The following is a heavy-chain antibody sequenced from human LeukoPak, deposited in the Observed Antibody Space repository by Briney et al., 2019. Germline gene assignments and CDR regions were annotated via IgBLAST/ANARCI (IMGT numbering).Heavy chain of an antibody. J-gene: IGHJ4*02. CDR2: ISGGGDTT. CDR3: VRGGGDCGGDCFYYFAY. CDR1: GFTFSSYA. D-gene: IGHD2-21*02. V-gene: IGHV3-23*01. Sequence: PGGSLRLSCAASGFTFSSYAMSWVRQTPGKGLERVSSISGGGDTTYYADSVEGRFTISRDNSKNTLYLQMNSLRAEDTAVYYCVRGGGDCGGDCFYYFAYWGQGTLVTVAS.